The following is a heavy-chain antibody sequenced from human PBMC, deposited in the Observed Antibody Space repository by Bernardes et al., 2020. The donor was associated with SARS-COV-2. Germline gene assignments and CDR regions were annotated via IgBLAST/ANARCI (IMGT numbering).Heavy chain of an antibody. CDR2: ISADNGNT. Sequence: ASVKVSCKASGYTFTSYGISWVRQAPGQGLEWMGWISADNGNTNYAQKLQGRVTMTTDTSTNTAYMELRSLRSYDTAVYYCSKVVGYSYGGGWFDPWGQGTLVTVSS. V-gene: IGHV1-18*01. J-gene: IGHJ5*02. CDR1: GYTFTSYG. CDR3: SKVVGYSYGGGWFDP. D-gene: IGHD5-18*01.